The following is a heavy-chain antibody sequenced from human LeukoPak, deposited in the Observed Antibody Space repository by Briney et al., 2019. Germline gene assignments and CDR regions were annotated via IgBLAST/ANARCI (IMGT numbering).Heavy chain of an antibody. CDR3: ASQQWLGAY. CDR1: GGSISSSPYY. Sequence: SETLSLTCTVSGGSISSSPYYWGWIRQPPGKGLEWIGSIYYSGTTHYNPSLESRVTISVDTSKNQFSLKLSSVTAADTAVYYCASQQWLGAYWGQGTLVTVSS. CDR2: IYYSGTT. J-gene: IGHJ4*02. V-gene: IGHV4-39*07. D-gene: IGHD6-19*01.